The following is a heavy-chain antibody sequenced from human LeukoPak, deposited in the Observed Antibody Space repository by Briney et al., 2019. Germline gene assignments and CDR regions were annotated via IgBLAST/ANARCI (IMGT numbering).Heavy chain of an antibody. V-gene: IGHV4-39*01. Sequence: PSETLSLTCNVSGGSISSSSYYWGWIRQPPGKGLEWVGSIYFSGSSYYNPSLKSRVTISVDTSKNHFSLKLSSVTAADTAVYYWARQAPGYSYGYVYWGQGTLVTVSS. CDR2: IYFSGSS. CDR3: ARQAPGYSYGYVY. CDR1: GGSISSSSYY. D-gene: IGHD5-18*01. J-gene: IGHJ4*02.